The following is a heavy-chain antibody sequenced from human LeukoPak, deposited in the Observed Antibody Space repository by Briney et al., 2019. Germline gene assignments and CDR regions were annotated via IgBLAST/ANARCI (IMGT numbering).Heavy chain of an antibody. J-gene: IGHJ4*02. D-gene: IGHD2-21*01. V-gene: IGHV3-7*01. CDR2: IEPDGSGK. CDR1: GFIYSSFW. CDR3: ARSLWPENY. Sequence: GGSLRLSCAASGFIYSSFWMSWVRQAPGKGLEWVANIEPDGSGKNYVDSVRGRFTISRDNAKNSLHLQMNSGRVEYSAVYYCARSLWPENYWGQGTLVTVSS.